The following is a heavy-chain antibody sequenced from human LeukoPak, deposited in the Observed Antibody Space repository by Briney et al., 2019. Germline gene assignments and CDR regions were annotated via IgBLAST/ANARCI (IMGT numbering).Heavy chain of an antibody. CDR3: ARGRQDVNMILVVMAGVSYYLDV. J-gene: IGHJ6*03. D-gene: IGHD3-22*01. Sequence: SETLSLTCAVYGGSFSDYYWTWIRQTPGKGLEWIGEISHSGSTNYNPSLKSRVTISVDTSKNQFSLKLRSVTAADTAVYYCARGRQDVNMILVVMAGVSYYLDVWSKGTTVTVS. CDR2: ISHSGST. V-gene: IGHV4-34*01. CDR1: GGSFSDYY.